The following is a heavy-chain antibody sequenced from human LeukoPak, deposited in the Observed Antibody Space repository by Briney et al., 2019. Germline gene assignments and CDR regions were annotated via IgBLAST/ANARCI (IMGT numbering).Heavy chain of an antibody. CDR2: IRYDGSNK. CDR1: GFTFSSYG. D-gene: IGHD2-2*01. V-gene: IGHV3-30*02. Sequence: GGSLRLSCAASGFTFSSYGMHRVRQAPGKGLEWVAFIRYDGSNKYYADSVKGRFTISRDNSKNTLYLQMNSLRAEDTAVYYCAKDGCSSTSCSYFDYWGQGTLVTVSS. J-gene: IGHJ4*02. CDR3: AKDGCSSTSCSYFDY.